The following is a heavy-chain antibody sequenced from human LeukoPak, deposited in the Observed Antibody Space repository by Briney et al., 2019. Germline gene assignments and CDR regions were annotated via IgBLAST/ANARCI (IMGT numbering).Heavy chain of an antibody. D-gene: IGHD5-24*01. Sequence: PSETLSLTCTVSGVSISSYYWSWIRQPPGKGLEWIGYIYYSGSTNYNPSLKSRVTISVDTSKNQFSLKLSSVTAADTAVYYCARGRDGYDDPFDIWGQGTMVTVSS. CDR3: ARGRDGYDDPFDI. J-gene: IGHJ3*02. CDR2: IYYSGST. V-gene: IGHV4-59*01. CDR1: GVSISSYY.